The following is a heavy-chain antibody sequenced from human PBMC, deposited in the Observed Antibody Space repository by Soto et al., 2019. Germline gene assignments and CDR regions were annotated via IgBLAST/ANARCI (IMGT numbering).Heavy chain of an antibody. CDR1: GGSISSYY. J-gene: IGHJ2*01. CDR3: ARRSGDWYFDL. Sequence: QVQLQESGPGLVKPSETLSLTCTVSGGSISSYYWSWIRQPPGKGLEWIGYIHYTGSTNYNPSLKSRGTISIDTVKNQFSLKLSSVTAADTAVYYCARRSGDWYFDLWGRGTLVTVSS. CDR2: IHYTGST. D-gene: IGHD7-27*01. V-gene: IGHV4-59*08.